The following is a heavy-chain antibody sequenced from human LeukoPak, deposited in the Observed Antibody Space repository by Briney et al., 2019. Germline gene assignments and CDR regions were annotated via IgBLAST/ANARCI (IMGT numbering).Heavy chain of an antibody. J-gene: IGHJ5*02. V-gene: IGHV4-31*11. Sequence: SETLSLTCAASGGSISSGGYYWSWIRQHPGKGLEWIGYIYYSGSTYYNPSLKSRVTISVDTSKNQFSLKLSSVTAADTAVYYCARVVAQHRWGNWFDPWGQGTLVTVSS. D-gene: IGHD3-16*01. CDR1: GGSISSGGYY. CDR2: IYYSGST. CDR3: ARVVAQHRWGNWFDP.